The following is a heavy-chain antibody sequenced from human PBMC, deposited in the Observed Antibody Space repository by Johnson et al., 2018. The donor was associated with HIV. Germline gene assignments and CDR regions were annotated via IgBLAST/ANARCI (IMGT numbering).Heavy chain of an antibody. CDR3: ARDHGYCSSTSCYGDDAFDI. D-gene: IGHD2-2*03. J-gene: IGHJ3*02. Sequence: EVQLVESGGGLVQPGVSLRLSCAASGFTFSSYWMSWVRQAPGKGLEWVANIKQDGSEKYYVDSVKGRFTISRDNAKNSLYLQMNSLRAEDTAVYYCARDHGYCSSTSCYGDDAFDIWGQGTMVTVSS. CDR1: GFTFSSYW. CDR2: IKQDGSEK. V-gene: IGHV3-7*01.